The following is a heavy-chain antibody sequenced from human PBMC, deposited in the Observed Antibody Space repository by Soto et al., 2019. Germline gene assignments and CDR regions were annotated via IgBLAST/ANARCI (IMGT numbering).Heavy chain of an antibody. CDR3: AFVDYAYGLDV. CDR1: GGTVSSYA. CDR2: IIPIFGTA. V-gene: IGHV1-69*01. Sequence: QVQLAQSGAEVKKPGSSVKVSCKASGGTVSSYAISWVRQAPGQGLEWMGGIIPIFGTANYAQKFQGRVTIAADESTSTAYMELSSLRSDDTAVYYCAFVDYAYGLDVWGQGTTVTVSS. D-gene: IGHD3-16*02. J-gene: IGHJ6*02.